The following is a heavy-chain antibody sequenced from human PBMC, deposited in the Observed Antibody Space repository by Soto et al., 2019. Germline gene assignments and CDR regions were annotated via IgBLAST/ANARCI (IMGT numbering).Heavy chain of an antibody. V-gene: IGHV1-69*12. D-gene: IGHD6-19*01. J-gene: IGHJ4*02. CDR3: ARDTHYMPGYSSGYDY. CDR2: IIPIFGTA. CDR1: GGTFSSYA. Sequence: QVQLVQSGAEVKKPGSSVKVSCKASGGTFSSYAISWVLQAPGQGLEWMGGIIPIFGTANYAQKFQGRVTITADESTSTADMELSSLRSEDTAVYYCARDTHYMPGYSSGYDYWGQGPLVTVSS.